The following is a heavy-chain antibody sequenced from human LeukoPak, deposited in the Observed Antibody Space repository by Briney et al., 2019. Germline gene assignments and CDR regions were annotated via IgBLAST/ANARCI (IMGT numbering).Heavy chain of an antibody. D-gene: IGHD3-9*01. CDR3: ARARGLRYFDWGDYFDY. J-gene: IGHJ4*02. Sequence: ASVKVSCKASGYTFTGYYMHWVRQAPGQGLEWMGRINPNSGGTNYAQKFQGRVTMTRDTSISTAYMELSSLRSDDTAVYYCARARGLRYFDWGDYFDYWGQGTLVTVSS. CDR1: GYTFTGYY. V-gene: IGHV1-2*06. CDR2: INPNSGGT.